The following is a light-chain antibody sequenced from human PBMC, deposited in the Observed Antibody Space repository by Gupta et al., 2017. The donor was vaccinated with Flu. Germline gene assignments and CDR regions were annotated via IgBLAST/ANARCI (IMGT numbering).Light chain of an antibody. CDR3: QQSYSAPRT. CDR2: STS. V-gene: IGKV1-39*01. Sequence: DIQMTQSPSSMSAHVGDTVTITCRASQSVGRYLNWYQQKPGEVPNLLPYSTSTRQRGVPSRFVGGESVTVFTLTVSSLLPEDSATYFCQQSYSAPRTFGQGTKV. J-gene: IGKJ1*01. CDR1: QSVGRY.